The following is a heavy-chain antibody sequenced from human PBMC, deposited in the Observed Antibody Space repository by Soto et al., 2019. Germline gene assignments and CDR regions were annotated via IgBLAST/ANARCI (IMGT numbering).Heavy chain of an antibody. CDR1: GVPFSFYG. Sequence: PGGSLRLSCAVSGVPFSFYGFHWVRQSPGKGLEWLGVIVSDGSAIYHADSLEGRFFISRDNSKDILYLQMNSLRVEDTAVYYCARDDAFDNENGFDMWGQGTMVTVSS. D-gene: IGHD3-3*02. CDR2: IVSDGSAI. CDR3: ARDDAFDNENGFDM. V-gene: IGHV3-33*01. J-gene: IGHJ3*02.